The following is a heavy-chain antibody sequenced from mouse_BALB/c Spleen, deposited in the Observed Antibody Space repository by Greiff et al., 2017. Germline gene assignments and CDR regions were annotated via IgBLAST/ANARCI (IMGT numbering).Heavy chain of an antibody. CDR3: ARLTDYYGSSYYFDY. V-gene: IGHV3-8*02. CDR2: ISYSGST. D-gene: IGHD1-1*01. Sequence: DVKLVESGPSLVKPSQTLSLTCSVTGDSITSGYWNWIRKFPGNKLEYMGYISYSGSTYYNPSLKSRISITRDTSKNQYYLQLNSVTTEDTATYYCARLTDYYGSSYYFDYWGQGTTLTVSS. J-gene: IGHJ2*01. CDR1: GDSITSGY.